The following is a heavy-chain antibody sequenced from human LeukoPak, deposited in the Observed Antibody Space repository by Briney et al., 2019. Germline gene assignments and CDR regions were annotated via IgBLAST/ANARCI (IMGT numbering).Heavy chain of an antibody. Sequence: GGSLRLSCAASGFTFSSYWMHWVRQAPGKGLVWVSRINSDVSSTSYADSVKGRFTIYRDNAKNTLYLQMNSLRAEDTAVYYCARVRGSGWSDLWGRGTLVTVSS. CDR1: GFTFSSYW. CDR3: ARVRGSGWSDL. CDR2: INSDVSST. V-gene: IGHV3-74*01. J-gene: IGHJ2*01. D-gene: IGHD6-19*01.